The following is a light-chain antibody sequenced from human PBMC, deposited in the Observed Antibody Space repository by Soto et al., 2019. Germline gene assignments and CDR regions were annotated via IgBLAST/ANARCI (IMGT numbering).Light chain of an antibody. CDR1: SSDVGGYNY. V-gene: IGLV2-14*01. J-gene: IGLJ2*01. CDR3: SSYTSSSTVV. Sequence: QSALTQPASVSGSPGQSITISCTGTSSDVGGYNYVSWYQQHRGKAPKLMIYEVSSRPSGVSNRFSGSKSGNTASLTISGLQAEDEADYYCSSYTSSSTVVFGGGTKLTVL. CDR2: EVS.